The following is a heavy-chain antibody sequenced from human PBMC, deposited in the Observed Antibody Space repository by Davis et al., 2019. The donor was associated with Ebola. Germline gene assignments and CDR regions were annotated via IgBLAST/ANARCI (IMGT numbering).Heavy chain of an antibody. V-gene: IGHV1-18*01. CDR1: GYTFTSYG. D-gene: IGHD2-2*01. CDR3: ARDLGGRGTDIVVVPAATLDV. J-gene: IGHJ6*04. CDR2: ISAYNGNT. Sequence: ASVKVSCKASGYTFTSYGISWVRQAPGQGLEWMGWISAYNGNTNYAQKLQGRVTMTTDTSTSTAYMELSSLRSEDTAVYYCARDLGGRGTDIVVVPAATLDVWGKGTTVTVSS.